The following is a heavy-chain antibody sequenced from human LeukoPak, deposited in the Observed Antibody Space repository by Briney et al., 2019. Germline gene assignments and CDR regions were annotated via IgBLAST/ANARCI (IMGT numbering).Heavy chain of an antibody. CDR3: ARDRSSSWGNWFDP. J-gene: IGHJ5*02. CDR2: ISSSGSTI. V-gene: IGHV3-48*03. CDR1: GFTFSSYE. D-gene: IGHD6-13*01. Sequence: GGSLILSCAASGFTFSSYEMNWVRRAPGKGLEWVSYISSSGSTIYYADSVKGRFTISRDNAKNSLYLQMNSLRAEDTAVYYCARDRSSSWGNWFDPWGQGTLVTVSS.